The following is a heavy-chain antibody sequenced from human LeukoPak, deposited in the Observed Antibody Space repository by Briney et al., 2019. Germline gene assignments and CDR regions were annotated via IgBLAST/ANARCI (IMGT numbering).Heavy chain of an antibody. CDR3: VRGYHVSINNWFDY. CDR2: LSAASTP. V-gene: IGHV4-4*07. CDR1: GDSVIYSY. J-gene: IGHJ4*02. Sequence: SETLSLTCTVSGDSVIYSYWSWIRQPAGKGLELIGRLSAASTPDYNPSLKSRLTMSVDTSKNQFSLRLSSVTAADTAVYYCVRGYHVSINNWFDYWGQGALVTVSS. D-gene: IGHD5-12*01.